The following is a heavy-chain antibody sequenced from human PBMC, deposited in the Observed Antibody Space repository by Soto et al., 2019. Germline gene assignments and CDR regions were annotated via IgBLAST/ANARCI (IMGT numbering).Heavy chain of an antibody. V-gene: IGHV3-23*01. CDR3: AKGEYCSGGSCYSVAAFDI. Sequence: GGSLRLSCAASGFTFSSYAMSWVRQAPGKGLEWVSAISGSGGSTYYADSVKGRFTISRDNSKNTLYLQMNSLRAEDTAVYYCAKGEYCSGGSCYSVAAFDIWRQRTMVTVSS. CDR2: ISGSGGST. CDR1: GFTFSSYA. J-gene: IGHJ3*02. D-gene: IGHD2-15*01.